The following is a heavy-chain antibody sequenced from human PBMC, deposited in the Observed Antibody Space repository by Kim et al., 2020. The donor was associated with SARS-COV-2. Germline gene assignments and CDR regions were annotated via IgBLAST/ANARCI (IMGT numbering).Heavy chain of an antibody. Sequence: GGSLRLSCAASGFSFSDHYMDWVRQAPGKWLEWVGRIRNIGTSYTTEYAASVKGRFTISRDDSTNSLSLQMTSRRAEDTTVYYCARSREATVDYWGQGTLVTVSS. V-gene: IGHV3-72*01. D-gene: IGHD1-26*01. J-gene: IGHJ4*02. CDR3: ARSREATVDY. CDR2: IRNIGTSYTT. CDR1: GFSFSDHY.